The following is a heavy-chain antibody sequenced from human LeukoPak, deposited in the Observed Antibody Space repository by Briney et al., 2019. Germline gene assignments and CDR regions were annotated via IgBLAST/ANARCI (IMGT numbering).Heavy chain of an antibody. J-gene: IGHJ3*02. CDR2: ISYDGSNK. CDR1: GFTFSSYA. CDR3: ARDYRLSIFGLAGSKNAFDI. D-gene: IGHD3/OR15-3a*01. Sequence: GGSLRLSCAASGFTFSSYAMHWVRQAPGKGLEWVAVISYDGSNKYYADSVKGRFTISRDNAKNTLYLQMNSLRAEDTATYYCARDYRLSIFGLAGSKNAFDIWGQGTMVTVSS. V-gene: IGHV3-30-3*01.